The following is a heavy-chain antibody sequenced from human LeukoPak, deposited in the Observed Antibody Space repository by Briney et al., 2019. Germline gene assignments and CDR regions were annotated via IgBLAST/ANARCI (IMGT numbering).Heavy chain of an antibody. D-gene: IGHD6-19*01. J-gene: IGHJ4*02. V-gene: IGHV3-11*04. CDR1: GFTFSDYY. CDR3: ARDGAVAGTDGFDY. CDR2: ISSSGSTI. Sequence: KSGGSLRLSCAASGFTFSDYYMSWIRQAPGKGREWVSYISSSGSTIYYADSVKGRFTISRDNAKNSLYLQMNSVRAEDTAVYYCARDGAVAGTDGFDYWGQGTLVTVSS.